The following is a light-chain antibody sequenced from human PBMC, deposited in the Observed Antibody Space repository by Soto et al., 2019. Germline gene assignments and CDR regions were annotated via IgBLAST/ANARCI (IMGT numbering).Light chain of an antibody. CDR3: QPYNSYWT. J-gene: IGKJ1*01. V-gene: IGKV1-5*03. CDR1: QSINNW. CDR2: KVS. Sequence: DIQMTQSPSTLSASVGERITITCRASQSINNWLAWYHQKPGKAPKLLIYKVSSLERGVPLRFSGSGYGTEFTLTISSLQPDDFATYYCQPYNSYWTFGQGTKVEIK.